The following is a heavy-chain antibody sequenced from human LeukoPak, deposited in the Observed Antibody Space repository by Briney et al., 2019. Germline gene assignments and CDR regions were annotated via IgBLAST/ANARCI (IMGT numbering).Heavy chain of an antibody. Sequence: GASVKVSCKTSGYTFTRNDINWVRQATGQGLEWMGWMNPNSGNSGYAQKFQGRVTITRDNSISTAYMELNSLTSEDTAVYYCARTSYYDFWSGHFDYWGQGTLVTVSS. CDR2: MNPNSGNS. J-gene: IGHJ4*02. D-gene: IGHD3-3*01. CDR1: GYTFTRND. V-gene: IGHV1-8*03. CDR3: ARTSYYDFWSGHFDY.